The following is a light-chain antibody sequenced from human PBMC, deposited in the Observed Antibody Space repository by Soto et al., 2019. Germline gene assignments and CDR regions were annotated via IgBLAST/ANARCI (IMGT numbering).Light chain of an antibody. CDR1: QSVLYSSNNKNF. CDR3: QQYYSTPHT. CDR2: WAS. J-gene: IGKJ2*01. Sequence: DIVMTQSPDSLAVSLGERAAINCKSSQSVLYSSNNKNFLAWYQHKPGQPPQLLIYWASTRESGVPDRFSGSGSGPDFTLTLSRLQAEDVAVYYCQQYYSTPHTFGQGTKLQIK. V-gene: IGKV4-1*01.